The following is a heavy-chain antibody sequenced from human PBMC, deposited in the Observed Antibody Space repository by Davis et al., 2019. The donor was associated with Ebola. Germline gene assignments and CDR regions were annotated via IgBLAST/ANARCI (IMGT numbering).Heavy chain of an antibody. Sequence: GESLKISCAASGFIFSDYYMSWIRQAPGKGLEWVSYISSSDSTIYYADSVKGRFTISRDNAKNSLYLQMNSLRAEDTAVYYCARDRWPGALDYWGQGTLVTVSS. J-gene: IGHJ4*02. D-gene: IGHD1-26*01. CDR1: GFIFSDYY. V-gene: IGHV3-11*01. CDR2: ISSSDSTI. CDR3: ARDRWPGALDY.